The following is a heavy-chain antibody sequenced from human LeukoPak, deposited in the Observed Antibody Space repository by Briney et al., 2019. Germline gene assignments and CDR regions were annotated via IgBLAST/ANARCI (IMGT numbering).Heavy chain of an antibody. Sequence: GGSLRLSCVASGFTFSAYAMHWVRQAPGKGLEWVAIISYDGNNEYYADSVKGRFSISRDNSKNTLYLQMNSLRPEDTAVYYCAMSWTINWADYWGQGTLVIVSS. CDR2: ISYDGNNE. V-gene: IGHV3-30-3*01. CDR3: AMSWTINWADY. J-gene: IGHJ4*02. CDR1: GFTFSAYA. D-gene: IGHD1-1*01.